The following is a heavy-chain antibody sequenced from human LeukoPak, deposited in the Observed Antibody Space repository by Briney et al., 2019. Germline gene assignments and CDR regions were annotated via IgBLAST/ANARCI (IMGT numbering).Heavy chain of an antibody. D-gene: IGHD4-17*01. CDR1: GFTFSSYS. Sequence: GGSLRLSCAASGFTFSSYSMNWVRQAPGKGLEWVSSISSSSSNIYYADSVKGRFAISRDNAKNSLYLQMNSLRAEDTAVYYCARGDDYGDLVIDYWGQGTLVTVSS. CDR3: ARGDDYGDLVIDY. CDR2: ISSSSSNI. J-gene: IGHJ4*02. V-gene: IGHV3-21*01.